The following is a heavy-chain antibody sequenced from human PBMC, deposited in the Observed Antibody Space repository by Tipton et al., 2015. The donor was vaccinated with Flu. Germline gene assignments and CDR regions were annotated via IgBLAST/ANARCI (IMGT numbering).Heavy chain of an antibody. Sequence: SLRLSCEASGFTFTSFGMSWVRQAPGKGLEWLSIIFTGGKAYYADSVRGRFIISRDNSKNTVHLQMHSLRVEDTAMYYCVRDPGDSRFDAWGQGTLVTVSS. CDR1: GFTFTSFG. J-gene: IGHJ5*02. D-gene: IGHD2-21*02. CDR2: IFTGGKA. V-gene: IGHV3-53*01. CDR3: VRDPGDSRFDA.